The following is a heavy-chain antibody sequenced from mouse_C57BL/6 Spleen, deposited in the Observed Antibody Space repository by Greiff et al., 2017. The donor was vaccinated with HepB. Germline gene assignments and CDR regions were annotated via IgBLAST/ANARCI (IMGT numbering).Heavy chain of an antibody. CDR2: INPNNGGT. CDR1: GYTFTDYY. D-gene: IGHD1-1*01. CDR3: ARSRTTVVAPYFDY. Sequence: EVQLQQSGPELVKPGASVKISCKASGYTFTDYYMNWVKQSHGKSLEWIGDINPNNGGTSYNQKFKGKATLTVDKSSSTAYMELRSLTSEDSAVYYCARSRTTVVAPYFDYWGQGTTLTVSS. V-gene: IGHV1-26*01. J-gene: IGHJ2*01.